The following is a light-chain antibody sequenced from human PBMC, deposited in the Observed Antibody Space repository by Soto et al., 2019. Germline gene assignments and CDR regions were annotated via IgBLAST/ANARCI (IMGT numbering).Light chain of an antibody. Sequence: ETMMTQSPDTLSVSLGERATLSCRASQSLRSSLAWYQQKPGQAPRLLIYDASTRATGIPARFSGSGSGTDFTLTISGLQSEDFAVYYCQQYGSSPYTFGLGTKLEIK. V-gene: IGKV3-15*01. CDR1: QSLRSS. J-gene: IGKJ2*01. CDR2: DAS. CDR3: QQYGSSPYT.